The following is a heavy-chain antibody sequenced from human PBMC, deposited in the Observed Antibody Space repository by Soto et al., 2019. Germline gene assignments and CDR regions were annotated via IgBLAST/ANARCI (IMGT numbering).Heavy chain of an antibody. CDR2: INSDGSTT. D-gene: IGHD2-21*01. J-gene: IGHJ6*02. CDR3: ARGLSGFYGVDV. CDR1: GFTFRSYW. V-gene: IGHV3-74*01. Sequence: PGGSLRLSCAASGFTFRSYWMHWVRQAPGKGLVWVSRINSDGSTTNYADSVKGRFTISRDNAKNTLYLQMNSLRAEDTAVFYCARGLSGFYGVDVWGPGTTVTVSS.